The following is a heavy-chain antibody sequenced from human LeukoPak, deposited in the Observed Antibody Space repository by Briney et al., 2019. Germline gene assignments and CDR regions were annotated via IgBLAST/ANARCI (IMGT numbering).Heavy chain of an antibody. CDR2: ISSTSAYI. V-gene: IGHV3-21*01. CDR3: ARVAVSGPTGWFDS. Sequence: PGGSLRLSCAGSGFALKSYSLSWVRQAPGKGLEWVSSISSTSAYIYYADSVKSRFTISRDNVDNVVYLQMNSLGAEDTAVYYCARVAVSGPTGWFDSWGQGTLVIVSS. J-gene: IGHJ5*01. CDR1: GFALKSYS. D-gene: IGHD2-8*02.